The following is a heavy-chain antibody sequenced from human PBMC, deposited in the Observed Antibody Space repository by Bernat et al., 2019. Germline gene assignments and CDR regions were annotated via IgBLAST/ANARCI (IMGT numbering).Heavy chain of an antibody. V-gene: IGHV1-18*01. J-gene: IGHJ4*02. CDR1: GYTFTSYG. CDR3: ARDQGIVGAKFDY. Sequence: QVQLVQSGAEVKKPGASVKVSCKASGYTFTSYGISWVRQAPGQGLEWMGWISAYNGNTNYAQKLQGRVTMTTDPSTSTAYMELRRLRSDDTAVDCWARDQGIVGAKFDYWGQGTLVTVSS. D-gene: IGHD1-26*01. CDR2: ISAYNGNT.